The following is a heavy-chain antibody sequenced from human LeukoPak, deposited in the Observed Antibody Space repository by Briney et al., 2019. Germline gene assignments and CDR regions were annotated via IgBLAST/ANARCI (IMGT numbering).Heavy chain of an antibody. Sequence: GGSLRLYCAASRFTFSSYEMNWVRQAPGKGLEWVSYISSSGSTIYYADSVKGRFTISRDNAKNSLYLQMNSLRAEDTAVYYCATQYSSDSFDYWGQGTLVTVSS. V-gene: IGHV3-48*03. CDR1: RFTFSSYE. CDR3: ATQYSSDSFDY. CDR2: ISSSGSTI. D-gene: IGHD6-19*01. J-gene: IGHJ4*02.